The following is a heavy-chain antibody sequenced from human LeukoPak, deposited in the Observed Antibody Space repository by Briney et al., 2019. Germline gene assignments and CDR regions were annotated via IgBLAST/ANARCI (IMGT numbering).Heavy chain of an antibody. J-gene: IGHJ4*02. V-gene: IGHV3-30*02. CDR3: AKQYGGYFEY. D-gene: IGHD6-13*01. CDR1: GFPFSSYG. Sequence: GGSLRLSCAASGFPFSSYGMHWVRQAPGKGPEWVAFMRFDGSIEYYADSVRGRFTISRDNSKNTLYLQMDSLRPEDAAVYYCAKQYGGYFEYWGQGTLVSVSS. CDR2: MRFDGSIE.